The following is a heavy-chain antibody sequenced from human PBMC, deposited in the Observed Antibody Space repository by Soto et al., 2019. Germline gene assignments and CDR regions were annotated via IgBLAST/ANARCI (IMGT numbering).Heavy chain of an antibody. CDR1: GFSLSNNG. Sequence: QVQLVESGGGVVQPGRSLRLSCAASGFSLSNNGMHWVRQAPGKGLEWVAVISYDGNNKYYADSVKGRFTISRDNSKNTVYLEMNNLRAEDTAMYYCAKGGSGNYLTYYYYYGMDVWGQGPTVTVSS. D-gene: IGHD3-22*01. CDR2: ISYDGNNK. V-gene: IGHV3-30*18. J-gene: IGHJ6*02. CDR3: AKGGSGNYLTYYYYYGMDV.